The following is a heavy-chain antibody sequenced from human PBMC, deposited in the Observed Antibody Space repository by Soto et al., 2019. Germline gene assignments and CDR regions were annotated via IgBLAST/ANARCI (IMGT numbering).Heavy chain of an antibody. CDR3: AREMGSSGYHYYYGMDV. V-gene: IGHV4-59*11. Sequence: SETLSLTCAVSGGSISSHYWSWIRQPPGKGLEWIGYIYYSGSTNYNPSLRSRVTISVDTSKNQFSLKLSSVTAADTAVYYCAREMGSSGYHYYYGMDVWGQGTTVTVSS. J-gene: IGHJ6*02. CDR1: GGSISSHY. CDR2: IYYSGST. D-gene: IGHD3-22*01.